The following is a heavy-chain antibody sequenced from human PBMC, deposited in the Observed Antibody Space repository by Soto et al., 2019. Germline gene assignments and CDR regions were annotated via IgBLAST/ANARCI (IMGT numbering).Heavy chain of an antibody. CDR1: GYSFTNYG. Sequence: QDRLVQSGAEVKKPGASVRVSCKASGYSFTNYGITWVRQAPGHGFEWMGWISAYNGNTNYAQKFQGRVTLTTDASTSTAYLELRSLRSDDTAIYYCARDRGVAPPVAGNTHYYYYMDVWGKGTTVTVSS. CDR3: ARDRGVAPPVAGNTHYYYYMDV. CDR2: ISAYNGNT. D-gene: IGHD6-19*01. J-gene: IGHJ6*03. V-gene: IGHV1-18*01.